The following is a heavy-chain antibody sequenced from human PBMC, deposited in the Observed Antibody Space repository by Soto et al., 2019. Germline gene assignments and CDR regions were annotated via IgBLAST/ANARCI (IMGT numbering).Heavy chain of an antibody. J-gene: IGHJ6*02. CDR1: GFTFSSYS. Sequence: KPGGSLRLSCAASGFTFSSYSMNWVRQAPGKGLEWVSSISSSSSYIYYADSVKGRFTISRDNAKNSLYLQMNSLRAEDTAVYYCARHPDYDFWSGYYVKDVASQYGMDVWGQGTTVTVSS. CDR2: ISSSSSYI. CDR3: ARHPDYDFWSGYYVKDVASQYGMDV. D-gene: IGHD3-3*01. V-gene: IGHV3-21*01.